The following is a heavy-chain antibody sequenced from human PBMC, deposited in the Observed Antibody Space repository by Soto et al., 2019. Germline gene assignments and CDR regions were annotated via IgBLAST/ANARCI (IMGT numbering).Heavy chain of an antibody. CDR3: ARVSGVGYYYYGMDV. J-gene: IGHJ6*02. V-gene: IGHV4-30-4*01. D-gene: IGHD1-26*01. CDR2: IYYSGST. CDR1: GGSISSGDYY. Sequence: SETLSLTCTVSGGSISSGDYYWSWIRQPPGKGLEWIGYIYYSGSTYYNPSLKSRVTISVDTSKNQFSLKLSSVTAADTAVYYCARVSGVGYYYYGMDVWGQGTTVTVSS.